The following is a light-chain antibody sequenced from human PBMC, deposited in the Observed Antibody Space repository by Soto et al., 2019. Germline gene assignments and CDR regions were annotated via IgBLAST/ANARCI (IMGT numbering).Light chain of an antibody. CDR3: NSFTTRSTYV. V-gene: IGLV2-14*01. CDR1: SSDVGGYNY. J-gene: IGLJ1*01. CDR2: EVN. Sequence: QSALTQPASVSGSPGQSITISCTGTSSDVGGYNYVSWYQQHPDKAPKLMIYEVNNRPSGVPDRFSGSKSGNTASLTISGLQAEDEADYYCNSFTTRSTYVFGTGTKLTVL.